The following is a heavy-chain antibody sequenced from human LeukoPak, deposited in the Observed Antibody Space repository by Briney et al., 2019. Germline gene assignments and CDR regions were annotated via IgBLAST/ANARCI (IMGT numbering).Heavy chain of an antibody. D-gene: IGHD4-17*01. Sequence: SETLSLTCTVSGGSISSYYWSWIRQPPGKGLEWIGYIYYSGSTNYNPSFKSRVTISVDTSKNQFSLKLSSVTAADTAVYYCARGRLRYYFDYWGQGTLVTVSS. CDR1: GGSISSYY. J-gene: IGHJ4*02. V-gene: IGHV4-59*01. CDR2: IYYSGST. CDR3: ARGRLRYYFDY.